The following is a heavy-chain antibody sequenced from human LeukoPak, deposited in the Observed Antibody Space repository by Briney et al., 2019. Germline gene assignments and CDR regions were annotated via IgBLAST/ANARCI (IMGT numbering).Heavy chain of an antibody. Sequence: SETLSLTCAVYGGSFSGYYWSWIRQPPGKGLEWIGEINHSGSTNYNPSLKRRVTISVDTSKNQFSLKLSSVTAADTAVYYCAGISTGVVAFDIWGQGTMVTVSS. CDR3: AGISTGVVAFDI. D-gene: IGHD7-27*01. V-gene: IGHV4-34*01. CDR1: GGSFSGYY. CDR2: INHSGST. J-gene: IGHJ3*02.